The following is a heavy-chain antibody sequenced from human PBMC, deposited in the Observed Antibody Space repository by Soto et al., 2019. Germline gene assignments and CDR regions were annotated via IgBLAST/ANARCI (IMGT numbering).Heavy chain of an antibody. CDR1: GYTFTSYG. D-gene: IGHD3-10*01. V-gene: IGHV1-18*01. CDR2: ISAYNGNT. J-gene: IGHJ3*02. Sequence: EASVKVSCKASGYTFTSYGISWVRQAPGQGLEWMGWISAYNGNTNYAQKLQGRVTMTTDTSTSTAYMELRSLRSDDTAVYYCARDPVVRGVIRPDAFDIWGQGTMVTVSS. CDR3: ARDPVVRGVIRPDAFDI.